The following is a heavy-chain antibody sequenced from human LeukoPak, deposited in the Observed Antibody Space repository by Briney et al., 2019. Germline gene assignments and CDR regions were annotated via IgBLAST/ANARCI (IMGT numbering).Heavy chain of an antibody. CDR2: IIPIFGTA. D-gene: IGHD6-19*01. Sequence: ASVKVSCKASGGTFSSYAISWLRQAPGQGLEWMGGIIPIFGTANYAQKFQGRVTITADESTSTAYMELSSLRSEDTAVYYCARGGGGWSNFDYWGQGTLVTVSS. CDR1: GGTFSSYA. CDR3: ARGGGGWSNFDY. J-gene: IGHJ4*02. V-gene: IGHV1-69*13.